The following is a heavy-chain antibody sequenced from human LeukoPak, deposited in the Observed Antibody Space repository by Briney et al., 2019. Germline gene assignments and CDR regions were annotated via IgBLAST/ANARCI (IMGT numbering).Heavy chain of an antibody. CDR3: ARARDGDRFAFDY. V-gene: IGHV4-59*08. CDR1: GGSISSYY. J-gene: IGHJ4*02. Sequence: SETLSLTCTVSGGSISSYYWSCIRQPPGKGLEWVGCIYYSGSTDYHPSLRSRVTMSVDTSKSQFSLKLNSVTATDTAVYYCARARDGDRFAFDYWGQGSLVTVSS. CDR2: IYYSGST. D-gene: IGHD5-24*01.